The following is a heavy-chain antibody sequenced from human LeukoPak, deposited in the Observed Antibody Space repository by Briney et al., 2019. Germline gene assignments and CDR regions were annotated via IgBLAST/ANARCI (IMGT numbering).Heavy chain of an antibody. V-gene: IGHV4-31*03. CDR2: FYYSGST. Sequence: SQTLSLTCTVSGGSISSGGYYWSWIRQHPGKGLEWIGNFYYSGSTYYNPSLKSRVTISVDTSKNQFSLKLSSVTAADTAVYYCARGPEGYDFRSGYYNWFDPWGQGTLVTVSS. J-gene: IGHJ5*02. CDR1: GGSISSGGYY. D-gene: IGHD3-3*01. CDR3: ARGPEGYDFRSGYYNWFDP.